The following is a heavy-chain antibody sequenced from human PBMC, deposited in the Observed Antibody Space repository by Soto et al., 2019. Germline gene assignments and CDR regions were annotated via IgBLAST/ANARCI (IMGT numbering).Heavy chain of an antibody. Sequence: LSLTCTVSGGSISSSSYYWGWIRQPPGKGLEWIGSIYYSGSTYYNPSLKSRVTISVDTSKNQFSLKLSSVTAADTAVYYCARHYYDSSGYYYGSSLFDYWGKGTLVTVSS. V-gene: IGHV4-39*01. CDR3: ARHYYDSSGYYYGSSLFDY. J-gene: IGHJ4*02. CDR2: IYYSGST. CDR1: GGSISSSSYY. D-gene: IGHD3-22*01.